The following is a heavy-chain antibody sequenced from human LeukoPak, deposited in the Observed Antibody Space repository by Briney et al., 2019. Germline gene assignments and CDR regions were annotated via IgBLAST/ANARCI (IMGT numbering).Heavy chain of an antibody. D-gene: IGHD2-15*01. CDR1: GYTFTSYY. CDR3: ARVEYCNVGNCYFRPGAY. J-gene: IGHJ4*02. CDR2: INPSGGST. V-gene: IGHV1-46*01. Sequence: ASVKVSCKASGYTFTSYYMRWVRQAPGQGLEWMGIINPSGGSTSYAQKFQGRVTMTTDTSTTTAYMELRNLRSDDTAVYYCARVEYCNVGNCYFRPGAYWGQGTLVTVSS.